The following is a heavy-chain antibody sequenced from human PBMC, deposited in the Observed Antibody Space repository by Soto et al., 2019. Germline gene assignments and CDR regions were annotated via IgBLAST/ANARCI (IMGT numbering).Heavy chain of an antibody. CDR1: GGTFSSYT. D-gene: IGHD3-22*01. CDR3: ARAGGYYYDSSGPTDY. CDR2: IIPILGIA. J-gene: IGHJ4*02. Sequence: SVKVSCKASGGTFSSYTISWVRQAPGQGLEWMGRIIPILGIANYAQKFQGRVTITADKSTSTAYMELSSLRSEDTAVYYCARAGGYYYDSSGPTDYWGQGTLVTVSS. V-gene: IGHV1-69*02.